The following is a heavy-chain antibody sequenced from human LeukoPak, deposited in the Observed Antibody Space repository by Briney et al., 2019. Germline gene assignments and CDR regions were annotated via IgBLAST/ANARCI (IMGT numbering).Heavy chain of an antibody. CDR2: INPSGGST. Sequence: ASVKVSCKASGYTFTSYYMHWVRQAPGQGLEWMGIINPSGGSTSYAQKFQGRVTMTRDTSTSTVYMEVSSLRSEDTAVYYCARERKAAYCGGDCYSLRAHDGFDIWGQGTMVTVSS. V-gene: IGHV1-46*01. CDR3: ARERKAAYCGGDCYSLRAHDGFDI. D-gene: IGHD2-21*02. CDR1: GYTFTSYY. J-gene: IGHJ3*02.